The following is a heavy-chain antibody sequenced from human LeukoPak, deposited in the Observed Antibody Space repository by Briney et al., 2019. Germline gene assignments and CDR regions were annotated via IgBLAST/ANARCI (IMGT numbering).Heavy chain of an antibody. CDR3: ARGDDSRSWPPRKQGGFDY. J-gene: IGHJ4*02. V-gene: IGHV4-34*01. D-gene: IGHD6-13*01. CDR2: INHGGST. Sequence: SETLSLTCAVYGVSFSGYYWSWNRQPPGKGLEWIGGINHGGSTNYNPSLKSRVTISVDTSKNQFSLKLSSVTAADTAVYYCARGDDSRSWPPRKQGGFDYWGQGTLVTVSS. CDR1: GVSFSGYY.